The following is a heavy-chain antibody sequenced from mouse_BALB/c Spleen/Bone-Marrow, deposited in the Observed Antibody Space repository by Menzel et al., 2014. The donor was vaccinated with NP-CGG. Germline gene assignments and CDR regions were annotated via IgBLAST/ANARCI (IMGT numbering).Heavy chain of an antibody. CDR1: GFKFKDTH. CDR3: SRDYGGTAWFAY. D-gene: IGHD1-1*01. Sequence: DVQLQESGAELVKPGASVKLSCTASGFKFKDTHMHWVKQRPEQGLEWIGRIDPASGDTKYDRKFQGKAAITGDTSSNTAYLQLSSLTSEDTAVYYCSRDYGGTAWFAYWGQGTLVTVSA. J-gene: IGHJ3*01. V-gene: IGHV14-3*02. CDR2: IDPASGDT.